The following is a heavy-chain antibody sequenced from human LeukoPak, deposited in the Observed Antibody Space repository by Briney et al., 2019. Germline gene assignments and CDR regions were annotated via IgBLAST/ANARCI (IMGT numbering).Heavy chain of an antibody. D-gene: IGHD3-10*01. CDR3: ARDRRYYHGSGSYLYYGMDV. J-gene: IGHJ6*02. Sequence: GGSLRLSCAASGFTFSSYAMHWVRQAPGKGLEWVAVISYDGSNKYYADSVKGRFTISRDNSKNTLYLQMNSLRAEDTAVYYCARDRRYYHGSGSYLYYGMDVWGQGTTVTVSS. CDR1: GFTFSSYA. CDR2: ISYDGSNK. V-gene: IGHV3-30*04.